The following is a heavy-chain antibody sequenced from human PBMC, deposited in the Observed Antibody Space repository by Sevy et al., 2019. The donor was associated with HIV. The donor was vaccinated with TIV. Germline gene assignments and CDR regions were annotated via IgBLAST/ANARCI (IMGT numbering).Heavy chain of an antibody. V-gene: IGHV4-59*01. CDR1: SDSISGYY. CDR2: FYYSGRT. D-gene: IGHD6-6*01. Sequence: SETLSLTCTVSSDSISGYYWSWIRQPPGKGLEWIGYFYYSGRTNYSPSLKSRATISVDTSKNQISLTLTSVTAADTAIYYCANGISARLDYWGQRTLVTVSS. J-gene: IGHJ4*02. CDR3: ANGISARLDY.